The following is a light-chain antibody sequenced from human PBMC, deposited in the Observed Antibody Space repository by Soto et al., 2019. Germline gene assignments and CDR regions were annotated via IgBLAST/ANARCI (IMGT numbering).Light chain of an antibody. CDR1: QSINNRY. Sequence: EIVLTQSPGTLSLSPGERATLSCRASQSINNRYLAWYQQKPGQAPRLLIYAASSRATGIPDRFSGSGSGTDFTLTISRLEPEDFAVYCCQQFGSSPGFTFGPGTKVDIK. CDR2: AAS. J-gene: IGKJ3*01. V-gene: IGKV3-20*01. CDR3: QQFGSSPGFT.